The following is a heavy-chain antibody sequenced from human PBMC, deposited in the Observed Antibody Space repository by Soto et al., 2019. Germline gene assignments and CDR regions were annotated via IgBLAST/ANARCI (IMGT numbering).Heavy chain of an antibody. V-gene: IGHV4-4*07. CDR1: GGSISSYY. D-gene: IGHD6-13*01. CDR3: ARSSSSWLGRWFDP. CDR2: IYTSGST. J-gene: IGHJ5*02. Sequence: SSETLSLTCTVSGGSISSYYWSRIRQPAGKGLEWIGRIYTSGSTNYNPSLKSRVTMSVDTSKNQFSLKLSSVTAADTAVYYCARSSSSWLGRWFDPWGQGTLVTVSS.